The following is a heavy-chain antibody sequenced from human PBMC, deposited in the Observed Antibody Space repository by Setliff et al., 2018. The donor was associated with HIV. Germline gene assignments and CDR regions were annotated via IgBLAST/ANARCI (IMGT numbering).Heavy chain of an antibody. CDR2: IYYSGST. Sequence: PSETLSLTCTVSGGSISSYYWSWIRQPPGKGLEWIGYIYYSGSTNYNPSLKSRVTISVDTSKNQFSLNLTSVTAADAAMYFCVSRPGGITRARFDHWGQGTLVTVSS. D-gene: IGHD3-16*01. CDR3: VSRPGGITRARFDH. J-gene: IGHJ4*02. V-gene: IGHV4-59*12. CDR1: GGSISSYY.